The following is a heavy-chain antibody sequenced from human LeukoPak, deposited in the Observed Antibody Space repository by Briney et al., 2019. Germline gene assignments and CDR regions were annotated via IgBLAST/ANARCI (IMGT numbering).Heavy chain of an antibody. CDR1: GFTFSSYA. Sequence: PVGSLRLSCAASGFTFSSYAMSWVGQAPGEGLAWVSSISGGSGSTYCADSVKGRFTISRDNSKNTLYLQMNSLRDEDTAVYYCAKHRFESGGYHSTDWGQGTLVTVSS. V-gene: IGHV3-23*01. J-gene: IGHJ4*02. CDR3: AKHRFESGGYHSTD. D-gene: IGHD3-22*01. CDR2: ISGGSGST.